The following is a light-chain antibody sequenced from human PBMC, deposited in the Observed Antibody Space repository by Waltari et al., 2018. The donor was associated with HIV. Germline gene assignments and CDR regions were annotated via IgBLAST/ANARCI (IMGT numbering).Light chain of an antibody. CDR1: SSNIGARARFD. J-gene: IGLJ3*02. CDR2: GND. V-gene: IGLV1-40*01. Sequence: QSVLTQPPSVSGAPGQRVTISCTGSSSNIGARARFDVHWYQQLPGPAPTLLIYGNDNRPSGFPCRSSGSKSGASASLSITGLQADDEADYYGQSYDTSLSGSVFGGGTKLTVL. CDR3: QSYDTSLSGSV.